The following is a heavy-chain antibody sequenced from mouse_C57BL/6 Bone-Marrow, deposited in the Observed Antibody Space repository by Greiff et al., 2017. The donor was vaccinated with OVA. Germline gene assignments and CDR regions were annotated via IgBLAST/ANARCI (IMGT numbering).Heavy chain of an antibody. V-gene: IGHV5-9-1*02. D-gene: IGHD1-1*01. J-gene: IGHJ1*03. CDR1: GFTFSSYA. CDR3: TREDYYGSSYWYFDV. CDR2: ISSGGDYI. Sequence: EVQRVESGEGLVKPGGSLKLSCAASGFTFSSYAMSWVRQTPEKRLEWVAYISSGGDYIYYADTVKGRFTISRDNARNTLYLQMSSLKSEDTAMYYCTREDYYGSSYWYFDVWGTGTTVTVSS.